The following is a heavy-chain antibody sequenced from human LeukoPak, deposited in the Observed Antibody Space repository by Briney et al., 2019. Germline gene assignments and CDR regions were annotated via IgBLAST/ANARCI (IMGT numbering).Heavy chain of an antibody. CDR1: GYTFTSYD. CDR2: INPNSGGT. D-gene: IGHD3-22*01. Sequence: ASVKVSCKASGYTFTSYDINWLRQATGQGLEWMGRINPNSGGTNYAQKFQGRVTMTRDTSISTAYMELSRLRSDDTAVYYCARDRPPNYYDSSGYFLTWGQGTLVTVSS. J-gene: IGHJ5*02. V-gene: IGHV1-2*06. CDR3: ARDRPPNYYDSSGYFLT.